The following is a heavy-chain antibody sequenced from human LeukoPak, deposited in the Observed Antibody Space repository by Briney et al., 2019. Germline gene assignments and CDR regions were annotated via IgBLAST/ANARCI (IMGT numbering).Heavy chain of an antibody. CDR2: VSAYNGNT. CDR3: ARGPPGYCSSTSCQITMVAAGFDY. V-gene: IGHV1-18*04. J-gene: IGHJ4*02. D-gene: IGHD2-2*01. Sequence: GASVKVSCKASGYTFTSYGISWVRQAPGQGLEWMGWVSAYNGNTNYAQKLQGRVTMTTDTSTSTAYMELRSLRSDDTAVYYCARGPPGYCSSTSCQITMVAAGFDYWGQGTLVTVSS. CDR1: GYTFTSYG.